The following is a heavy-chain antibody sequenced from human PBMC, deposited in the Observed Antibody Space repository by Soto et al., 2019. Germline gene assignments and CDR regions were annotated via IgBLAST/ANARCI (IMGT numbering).Heavy chain of an antibody. D-gene: IGHD3-9*01. CDR3: ANAPQSDYDILTGYYSQGGSYYFDC. CDR1: GFTFSSYA. V-gene: IGHV3-23*01. J-gene: IGHJ4*02. CDR2: ISGSGGST. Sequence: ESGGGLVQPGGSLRLSCAASGFTFSSYAMSWVRQAPGKGLEWVSAISGSGGSTYYADSVKGRFTISRDNYKNTLYLQKNSLRAEDTAVYYCANAPQSDYDILTGYYSQGGSYYFDCWGQGALVTVSS.